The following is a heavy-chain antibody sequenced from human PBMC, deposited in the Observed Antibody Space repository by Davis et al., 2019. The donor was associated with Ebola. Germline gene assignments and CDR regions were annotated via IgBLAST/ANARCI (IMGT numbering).Heavy chain of an antibody. V-gene: IGHV3-7*01. CDR3: ARDLGLDFAVVTYFDY. CDR2: IQQDGGDK. Sequence: GESLKISCAASGFTFSKYWMSWVRQVPGRGLEWVANIQQDGGDKHYLESVKGRFTISRDNTKDLVFLELNSLRVEDTGVYYCARDLGLDFAVVTYFDYWGHGAPVTVSS. CDR1: GFTFSKYW. J-gene: IGHJ4*01. D-gene: IGHD3-3*01.